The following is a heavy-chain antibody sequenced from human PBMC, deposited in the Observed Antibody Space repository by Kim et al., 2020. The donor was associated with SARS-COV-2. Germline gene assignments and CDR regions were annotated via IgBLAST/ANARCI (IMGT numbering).Heavy chain of an antibody. D-gene: IGHD3-22*01. J-gene: IGHJ4*02. V-gene: IGHV3-7*04. Sequence: SVKGRFTISRDNAKNSLYLQMNSLRAEDTAVYYCARGYYDSSGYCYFDYWGQGTLVTVSS. CDR3: ARGYYDSSGYCYFDY.